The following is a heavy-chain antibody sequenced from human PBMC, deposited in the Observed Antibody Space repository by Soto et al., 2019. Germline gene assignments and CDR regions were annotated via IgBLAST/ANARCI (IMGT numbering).Heavy chain of an antibody. CDR3: TRDKDRQQLGGNYYYILDV. CDR1: GGTFSTSA. CDR2: IMPVFATP. V-gene: IGHV1-69*12. D-gene: IGHD3-3*02. Sequence: QVQLVQSGAEVKKPGSSVKVSCKASGGTFSTSAISWVRQAPGQGLEWVGGIMPVFATPDYAQKFQGRGTITADESTTTAYLELTSLRPDDTAVYYCTRDKDRQQLGGNYYYILDVWGQGTAITVAS. J-gene: IGHJ6*02.